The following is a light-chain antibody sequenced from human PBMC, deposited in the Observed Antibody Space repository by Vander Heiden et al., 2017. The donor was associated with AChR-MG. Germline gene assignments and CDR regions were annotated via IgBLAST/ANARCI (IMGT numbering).Light chain of an antibody. CDR2: QDN. J-gene: IGLJ1*01. CDR3: QVWDSDTDV. CDR1: RLSNKY. V-gene: IGLV3-1*01. Sequence: SYDLPQSPSASVSPGQTATITCSGERLSNKYTSWYHLRPGQSPVLVIFQDNLRPSGIPERFSGSNSGNTATLTISGIQSMDDGDYYCQVWDSDTDVFGTGTKVTV.